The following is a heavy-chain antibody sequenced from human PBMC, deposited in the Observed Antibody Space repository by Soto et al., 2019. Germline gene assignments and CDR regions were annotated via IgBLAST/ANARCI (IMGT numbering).Heavy chain of an antibody. Sequence: PADTLSLTCTVSGASMITRAYCRSWIRQHQGNDREWIGYVYYTGSAFYNPSRSTRGTILVDTPKRLVSLMLAPVTAADTAIYYCARHLSATGRRGYFDLCGPRSLVTVSS. CDR1: GASMITRAYC. J-gene: IGHJ4*02. V-gene: IGHV4-31*03. CDR2: VYYTGSA. D-gene: IGHD3-16*01. CDR3: ARHLSATGRRGYFDL.